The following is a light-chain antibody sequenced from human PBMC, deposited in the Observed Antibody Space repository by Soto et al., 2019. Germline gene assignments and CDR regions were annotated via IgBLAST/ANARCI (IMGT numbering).Light chain of an antibody. CDR1: QSVSNN. J-gene: IGKJ1*01. Sequence: EIVMTQSPATLSVSPGERATLSCRASQSVSNNYLAWYQQKPGQAPRLLIYGASTRATGIPARFSGSGSGTEFTLTISSLQSEDFAVYYCQQYNNWPITFGQGTKVDIK. CDR3: QQYNNWPIT. V-gene: IGKV3-15*01. CDR2: GAS.